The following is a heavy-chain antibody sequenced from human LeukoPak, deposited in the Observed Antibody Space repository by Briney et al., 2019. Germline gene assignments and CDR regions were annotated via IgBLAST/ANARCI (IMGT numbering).Heavy chain of an antibody. V-gene: IGHV4-59*01. CDR3: DTDVGYYYNY. CDR1: TRSITIDY. D-gene: IGHD2-2*03. Sequence: PSETLSLTCTLSTRSITIDYSSWIRQPPGRGLEWIGYIYYSGSTNYNPSLESRVTISVDTSKNQFSLKLSSVTAADTAVYYCDTDVGYYYNYWGQGTLVTVSS. CDR2: IYYSGST. J-gene: IGHJ4*02.